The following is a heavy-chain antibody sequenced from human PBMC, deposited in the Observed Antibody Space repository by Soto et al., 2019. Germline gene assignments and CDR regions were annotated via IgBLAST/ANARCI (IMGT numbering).Heavy chain of an antibody. V-gene: IGHV1-18*01. Sequence: ASVKVSCKASGYTFTSYGISWVRQAPGQGLEWMGWISAYNGNTNYAQKLQGRVTMTTDTSTSTAYMELRSLRSDDTAVYYCAREEDCSGGSCYYYYYYGMDVWGQGTTVTVS. D-gene: IGHD2-15*01. J-gene: IGHJ6*02. CDR3: AREEDCSGGSCYYYYYYGMDV. CDR2: ISAYNGNT. CDR1: GYTFTSYG.